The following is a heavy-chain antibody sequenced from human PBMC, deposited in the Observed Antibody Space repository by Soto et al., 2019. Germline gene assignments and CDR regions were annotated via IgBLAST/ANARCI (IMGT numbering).Heavy chain of an antibody. CDR3: ARPKTIGAAAGKGWFDP. D-gene: IGHD6-13*01. CDR2: SGST. J-gene: IGHJ5*02. Sequence: PSETLSLTCAVSGGSISNYYWSWIRQPPGKGLEWIGGSGSTNYNPSLKSRVTISVDTSKNQFSLKLSSVTAADTAMYYCARPKTIGAAAGKGWFDPWGQGTLVTVSS. CDR1: GGSISNYY. V-gene: IGHV4-59*08.